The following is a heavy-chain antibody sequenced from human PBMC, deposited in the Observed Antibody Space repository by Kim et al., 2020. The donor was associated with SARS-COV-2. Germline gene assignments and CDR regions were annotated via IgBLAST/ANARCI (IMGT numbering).Heavy chain of an antibody. CDR3: ARPTGSESYFTDFDY. J-gene: IGHJ4*02. CDR2: ISNKRNGYTT. V-gene: IGHV3-72*01. Sequence: GGSLRLSCAASGFTFSDYYMDWVRQAPGKGLEWVGRISNKRNGYTTEDATSGKGRFTISRAESKNSLYLHENSLQTEDTAVYYCARPTGSESYFTDFDYWGQGTLVTVPS. D-gene: IGHD3-10*01. CDR1: GFTFSDYY.